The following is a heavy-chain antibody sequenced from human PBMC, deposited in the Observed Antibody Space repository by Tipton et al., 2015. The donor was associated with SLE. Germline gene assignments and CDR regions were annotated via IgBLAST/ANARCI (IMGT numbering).Heavy chain of an antibody. Sequence: GSLRLSCAASGFTFSSYEMSWVRQAPGKGLEWVSVIYSGGSTYYADSVKGRFTISRDNSKNTLYLQMNSLRAEDTAVYYCARDVDGMDVWGQGTTVTVSS. V-gene: IGHV3-66*02. CDR3: ARDVDGMDV. CDR2: IYSGGST. CDR1: GFTFSSYE. J-gene: IGHJ6*02.